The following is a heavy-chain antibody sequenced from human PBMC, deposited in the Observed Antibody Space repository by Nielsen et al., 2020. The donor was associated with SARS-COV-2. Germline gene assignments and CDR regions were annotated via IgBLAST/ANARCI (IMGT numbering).Heavy chain of an antibody. J-gene: IGHJ3*02. CDR2: INWNGGST. V-gene: IGHV3-20*01. CDR1: GVSFIRYW. CDR3: ATTGYSSSWYGTHAFDI. Sequence: GESLKISCAASGVSFIRYWMSWVRQAPGKGLEWVSGINWNGGSTGYADSVKGRFTISRDNAKNSLYLQMNSLRAEDTALYHCATTGYSSSWYGTHAFDIWGQGTMVTVSS. D-gene: IGHD6-13*01.